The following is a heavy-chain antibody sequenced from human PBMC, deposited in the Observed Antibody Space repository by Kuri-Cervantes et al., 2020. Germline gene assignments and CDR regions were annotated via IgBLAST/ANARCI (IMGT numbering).Heavy chain of an antibody. Sequence: ESLKISCAASGFTFSSYWMSWVSQAPGKGLEGVDNIKQDGSSKYYVDSVKGRFNISRDNAKNSMYMQMNSLRVEDTDVYYCAREPIFGVVTVDAFDIWGQGTMVTVSS. CDR2: IKQDGSSK. V-gene: IGHV3-7*01. CDR3: AREPIFGVVTVDAFDI. J-gene: IGHJ3*02. CDR1: GFTFSSYW. D-gene: IGHD3-3*01.